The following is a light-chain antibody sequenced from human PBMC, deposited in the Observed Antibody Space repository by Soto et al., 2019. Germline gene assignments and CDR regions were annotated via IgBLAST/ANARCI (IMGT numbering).Light chain of an antibody. CDR2: GES. CDR1: QSFRSSE. Sequence: EIVLTQSPDTLSLSPGESATLSCRASQSFRSSELAWYQQKPGQVPRLLIYGESSRATGIPDRFSGSGSGVDFTLIISRLEPEDFAVYYCQQFGNSPYTFGQGTKLEIK. CDR3: QQFGNSPYT. J-gene: IGKJ2*01. V-gene: IGKV3-20*01.